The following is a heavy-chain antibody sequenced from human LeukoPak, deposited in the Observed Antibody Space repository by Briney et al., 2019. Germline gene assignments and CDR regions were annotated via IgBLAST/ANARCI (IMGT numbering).Heavy chain of an antibody. J-gene: IGHJ6*03. D-gene: IGHD6-13*01. CDR2: IWYGGSNK. Sequence: PGGSLRLSCAASGFTFSSYGMHWVRQAPGKGLEWVAVIWYGGSNKYYADSVRGRFTISRDNSKNTLYLQINSLRPEDTAIYYCTKGQQQLNYYYYYMDVWGKGTTVTVSS. V-gene: IGHV3-33*08. CDR3: TKGQQQLNYYYYYMDV. CDR1: GFTFSSYG.